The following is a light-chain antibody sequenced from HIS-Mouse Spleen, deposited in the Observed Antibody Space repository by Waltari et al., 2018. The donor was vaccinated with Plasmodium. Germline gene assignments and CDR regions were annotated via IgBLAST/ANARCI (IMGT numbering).Light chain of an antibody. V-gene: IGKV1-27*01. CDR3: QKYNSAPWT. CDR2: AAS. J-gene: IGKJ1*01. CDR1: QGISNY. Sequence: DIQMTQSPSSLSASSGARVPITCRASQGISNYLAWYQQKPGKVPKLLIYAASTLQSGVPSRFSGSGSGTDFTLTISSLQPEDVATYYCQKYNSAPWTFGQGTKVEIK.